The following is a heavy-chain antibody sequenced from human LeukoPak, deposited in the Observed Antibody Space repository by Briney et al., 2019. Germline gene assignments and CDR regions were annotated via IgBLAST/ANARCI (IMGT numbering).Heavy chain of an antibody. CDR2: ISAYNGET. Sequence: GALVTVSCKASGYTFSSFGISWVRQAPGQGLEWIGWISAYNGETNFAQKVQGRVTMTTDTSTDTAYMELGSLRSDDTAVYYCARGKTYYDILIDDYWGQGTLVTVSS. D-gene: IGHD3-9*01. CDR1: GYTFSSFG. J-gene: IGHJ4*02. CDR3: ARGKTYYDILIDDY. V-gene: IGHV1-18*01.